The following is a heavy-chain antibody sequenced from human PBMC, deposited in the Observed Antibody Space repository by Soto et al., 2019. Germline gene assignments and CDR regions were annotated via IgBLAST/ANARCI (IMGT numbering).Heavy chain of an antibody. CDR3: ARVDYYVAFDY. CDR2: IYHSGST. CDR1: GGSIISGGYS. J-gene: IGHJ4*02. V-gene: IGHV4-30-2*01. D-gene: IGHD3-10*02. Sequence: LSETLSVTCAVSGGSIISGGYSWIWIRQPPGKGLEWIGYIYHSGSTYYNPSLKSRVTISVDRSKNQFSLKLSSVTAADTAVYYCARVDYYVAFDYWGQGTLVTVSS.